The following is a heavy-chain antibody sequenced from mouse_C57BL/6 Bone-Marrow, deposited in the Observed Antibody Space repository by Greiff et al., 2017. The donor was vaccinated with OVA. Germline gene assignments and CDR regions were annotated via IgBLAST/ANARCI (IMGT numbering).Heavy chain of an antibody. CDR2: IYPGSVST. V-gene: IGHV1-55*01. CDR3: ARLGENFDY. CDR1: GYTFTSYW. J-gene: IGHJ2*01. Sequence: QVQLQQPGAELVKPGASVKMSCKASGYTFTSYWITWVKQRPGQGLEWIGDIYPGSVSTNYNEKFKSKATLTVDTSSSTAYMQLSSLTSEGSAFYIWARLGENFDYWGRGTTRTVSS. D-gene: IGHD4-1*01.